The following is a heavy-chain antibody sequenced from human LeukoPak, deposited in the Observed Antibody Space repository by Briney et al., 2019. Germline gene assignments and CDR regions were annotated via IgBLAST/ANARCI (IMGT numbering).Heavy chain of an antibody. V-gene: IGHV3-30*02. CDR3: AKDSVVGRPDIAMSGIDY. D-gene: IGHD6-19*01. CDR2: IQYDGTNK. CDR1: GFTFSSYG. J-gene: IGHJ4*02. Sequence: GGSLRLSCAASGFTFSSYGMHWVRQAPGKGLEWVAFIQYDGTNKYYADSVKGRFTISRDNSKNSLYLQMNSLRAEDTAVYYCAKDSVVGRPDIAMSGIDYWGQGTLVTVSS.